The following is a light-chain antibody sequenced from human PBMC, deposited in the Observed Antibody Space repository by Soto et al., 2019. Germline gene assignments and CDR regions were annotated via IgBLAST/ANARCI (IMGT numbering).Light chain of an antibody. CDR3: SSYTSSSFVV. Sequence: QSALTQPASVSGSPGQSITISCTGTSSDIGGYNYVSWYQQHPGKAPKLIIYEVNNRPSGVSNRFSGSKSGNTASLTISGLQAEDEADYFCSSYTSSSFVVFGGGTQLTVL. CDR2: EVN. J-gene: IGLJ2*01. V-gene: IGLV2-14*01. CDR1: SSDIGGYNY.